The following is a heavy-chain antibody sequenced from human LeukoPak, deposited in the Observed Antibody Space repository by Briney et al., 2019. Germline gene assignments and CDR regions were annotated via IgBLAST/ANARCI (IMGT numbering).Heavy chain of an antibody. CDR2: MYHGGSA. J-gene: IGHJ4*02. V-gene: IGHV4-59*01. CDR1: SGSISRYY. Sequence: SETLSLTCTVSSGSISRYYWSWIRQSPGKALEWIGYMYHGGSAHYSPSLKSRVTISIDTSKNQISLKVASVTAADTAVYFCARVRGKLWPPDYWGQGTQVTVSS. D-gene: IGHD3-16*01. CDR3: ARVRGKLWPPDY.